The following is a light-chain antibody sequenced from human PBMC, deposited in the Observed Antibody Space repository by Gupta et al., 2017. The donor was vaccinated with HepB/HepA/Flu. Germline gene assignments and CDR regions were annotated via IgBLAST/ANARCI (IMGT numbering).Light chain of an antibody. Sequence: EIVMTHAPATLSVSPGERATLYCRASKSVSSNLAWYQQTPGQGPRLLIYGASTRATGIPARFSGSGSGTEFTLTISSMQSEDFAVYYCQQYNNWPPTWTFGQGTKVEIK. V-gene: IGKV3-15*01. J-gene: IGKJ1*01. CDR3: QQYNNWPPTWT. CDR1: KSVSSN. CDR2: GAS.